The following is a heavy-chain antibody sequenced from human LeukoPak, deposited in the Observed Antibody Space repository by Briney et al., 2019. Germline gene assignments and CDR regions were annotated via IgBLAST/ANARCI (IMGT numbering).Heavy chain of an antibody. Sequence: GGSLRLSCAASGFTVSSSFMSWVRQAPGKGLEWVSVLYDDGATKYADSVKGRFTISRDNSENTLFLQMNSLRAEDTAVYYCARELLYHYYEYWGQGTLVTVSS. D-gene: IGHD3-3*01. CDR1: GFTVSSSF. CDR3: ARELLYHYYEY. J-gene: IGHJ4*02. V-gene: IGHV3-53*01. CDR2: LYDDGAT.